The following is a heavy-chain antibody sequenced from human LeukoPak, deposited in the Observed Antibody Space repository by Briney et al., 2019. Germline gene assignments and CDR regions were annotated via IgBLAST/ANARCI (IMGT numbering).Heavy chain of an antibody. CDR1: GFTFSNHA. J-gene: IGHJ4*02. V-gene: IGHV3-21*01. CDR2: IDGRSTDI. D-gene: IGHD1-26*01. Sequence: GGSLRLSCAASGFTFSNHAMNWVRQAPGQGLEWVSSIDGRSTDIYYADSVKGRFTISRDNSKNTLYLQMNSLRAEDTAVYYCARDRGFIVGAIPRNYFDYWGQGTLVTVSS. CDR3: ARDRGFIVGAIPRNYFDY.